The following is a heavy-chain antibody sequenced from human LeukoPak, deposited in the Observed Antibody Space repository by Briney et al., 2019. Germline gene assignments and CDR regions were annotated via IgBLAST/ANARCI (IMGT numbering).Heavy chain of an antibody. D-gene: IGHD6-19*01. CDR3: ATDSSGWYGGEDY. V-gene: IGHV3-13*01. CDR2: IGTAGDT. CDR1: GFTFSSYD. J-gene: IGHJ4*02. Sequence: GGSLRLSCAASGFTFSSYDMHWVRQATGKGLEWASAIGTAGDTYYPGSVKGRFTISRENAKNSLYLQMNSLRAGDTAVYYCATDSSGWYGGEDYWGQGTLVTVSS.